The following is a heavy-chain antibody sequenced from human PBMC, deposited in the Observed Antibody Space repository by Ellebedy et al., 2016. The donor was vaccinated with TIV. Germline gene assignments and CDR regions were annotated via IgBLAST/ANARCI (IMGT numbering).Heavy chain of an antibody. CDR1: GFTFSSYA. CDR3: ARVLCSGGSCLVSSRGGAFDI. Sequence: GESLKISXAASGFTFSSYAMHWVRQAPGKGLEWVAVISYDGSNKYYADSVKGRFTISRDNSKNTLYLQMNSLRAEDTAVYYCARVLCSGGSCLVSSRGGAFDIWGQGTMVTVSS. J-gene: IGHJ3*02. D-gene: IGHD2-15*01. CDR2: ISYDGSNK. V-gene: IGHV3-30-3*01.